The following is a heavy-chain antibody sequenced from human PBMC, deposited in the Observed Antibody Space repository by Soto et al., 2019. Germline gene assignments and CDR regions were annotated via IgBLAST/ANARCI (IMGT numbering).Heavy chain of an antibody. CDR2: IIPIFGTA. CDR3: ASDAIIAVAGTVDSYYYAMDV. J-gene: IGHJ6*02. CDR1: GGTFSSYA. Sequence: SVKVSCKASGGTFSSYAISWVRQAPGQGLEWMGGIIPIFGTANYAQKFQGRVTITADESTSTAYMELSSLRSEDTAVYYCASDAIIAVAGTVDSYYYAMDVWGQGSTVTVSS. D-gene: IGHD6-19*01. V-gene: IGHV1-69*13.